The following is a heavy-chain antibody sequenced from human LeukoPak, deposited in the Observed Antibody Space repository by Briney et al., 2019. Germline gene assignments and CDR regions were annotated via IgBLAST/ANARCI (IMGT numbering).Heavy chain of an antibody. V-gene: IGHV3-23*01. CDR2: ISGSGGST. CDR1: GFTFSSYA. Sequence: GASLRLSCAASGFTFSSYAMSWVRQAPGKGLEWVSAISGSGGSTYYADSVKGRFTISRDNSKNTPYLQMNSLRAEDTAVYYCAKDGGSSPYYFDYWGQGTLVTVSS. CDR3: AKDGGSSPYYFDY. J-gene: IGHJ4*02. D-gene: IGHD1-26*01.